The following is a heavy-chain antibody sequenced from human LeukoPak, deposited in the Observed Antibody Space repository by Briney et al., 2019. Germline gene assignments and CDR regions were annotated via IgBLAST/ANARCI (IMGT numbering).Heavy chain of an antibody. D-gene: IGHD3-10*01. J-gene: IGHJ6*02. CDR1: GYTFTSYD. V-gene: IGHV1-8*01. CDR3: ARCCRFDSGSCYNSRYYYYYYGMDV. Sequence: ASVKVSCKASGYTFTSYDINWVRQATGQGLEWMGWMNPNSGNTGYAQKFQGRVTMTRDTSISTAYMELSSLTSEDTAVYYCARCCRFDSGSCYNSRYYYYYYGMDVWGQGSTVTVSS. CDR2: MNPNSGNT.